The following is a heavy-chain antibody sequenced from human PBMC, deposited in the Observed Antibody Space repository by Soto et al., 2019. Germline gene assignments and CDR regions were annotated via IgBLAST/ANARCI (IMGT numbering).Heavy chain of an antibody. CDR3: ARGYGWYYFDY. Sequence: QVQLVESGGGVVQPGRSLRLSCAASGFTFSSYAMHWVRQAPGKGLEWVAVISYDGSNKYYADSVKGRFTISRDNSQNTLYLQMNSLRAEDTAVYYCARGYGWYYFDYWGQGTLVTVSS. CDR1: GFTFSSYA. CDR2: ISYDGSNK. V-gene: IGHV3-30-3*01. D-gene: IGHD6-19*01. J-gene: IGHJ4*02.